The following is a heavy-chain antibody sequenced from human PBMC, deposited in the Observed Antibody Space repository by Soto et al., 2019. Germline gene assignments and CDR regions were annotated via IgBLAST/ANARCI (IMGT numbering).Heavy chain of an antibody. Sequence: EVQLVESGGGLVQPGGSLRLSWAASGFTFSGSWMHWVRQAPGKGLVCVSRINGDGSGTSYADFVKGRFTISRDDAKNTLFLQMNGLRAEDTAVYYCAIGIFVSVPANDSWGQRTLVTVSS. CDR3: AIGIFVSVPANDS. CDR1: GFTFSGSW. CDR2: INGDGSGT. V-gene: IGHV3-74*01. J-gene: IGHJ4*02. D-gene: IGHD3-3*01.